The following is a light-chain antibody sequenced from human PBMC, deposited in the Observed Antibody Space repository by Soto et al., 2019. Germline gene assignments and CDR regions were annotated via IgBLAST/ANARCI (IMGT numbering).Light chain of an antibody. Sequence: DVPMTQSPSTLSASVGDRVTITCRASQSVNTWLAWFQQKPGKAPKVLIYRASNLEIGVPSRFSGSGSGTEFILTISSLQPDDFATYYCQQYSGDPWTFGQGTKVEIK. J-gene: IGKJ1*01. V-gene: IGKV1-5*03. CDR1: QSVNTW. CDR3: QQYSGDPWT. CDR2: RAS.